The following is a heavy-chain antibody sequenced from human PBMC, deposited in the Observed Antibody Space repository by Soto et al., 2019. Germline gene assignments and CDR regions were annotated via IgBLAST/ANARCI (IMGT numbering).Heavy chain of an antibody. Sequence: RASVKVSCKASGGTFSSYAISWVRQAPGQGLEWMGGIIPIFGTANYAQKFQGRVTITADESTSTAYMELSSLRSEDTAVYYCARVPDYDFWSGYYYYFDYWGQGTLVTVS. CDR3: ARVPDYDFWSGYYYYFDY. D-gene: IGHD3-3*01. CDR1: GGTFSSYA. CDR2: IIPIFGTA. V-gene: IGHV1-69*13. J-gene: IGHJ4*02.